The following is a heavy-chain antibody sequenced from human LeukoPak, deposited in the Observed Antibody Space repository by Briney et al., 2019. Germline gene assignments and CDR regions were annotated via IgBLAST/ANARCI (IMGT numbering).Heavy chain of an antibody. V-gene: IGHV3-11*01. D-gene: IGHD2-2*01. CDR2: ISSCGSTI. CDR3: ARDCSSTSCYGYFQH. CDR1: GFTFSDYY. Sequence: GGSLRLSCAASGFTFSDYYMSWIRQAPGKGLEWVSYISSCGSTIYYADSVKGRFTLSRDNAKNSLYLQMNSLRAEDTAVYYCARDCSSTSCYGYFQHWGQGTLVTVSS. J-gene: IGHJ1*01.